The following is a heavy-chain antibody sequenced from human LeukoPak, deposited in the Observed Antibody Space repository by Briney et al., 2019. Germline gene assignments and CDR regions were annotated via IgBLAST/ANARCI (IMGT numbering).Heavy chain of an antibody. V-gene: IGHV3-21*01. Sequence: PGGSLRLSCAASGFTFSSYSMNWVRQAPGKGLEWVSSISSSSSYIYYADSVKGRFTISRDNAKNSLYLQMNSLRAEDTAVYYCARDSSEDIVVVVAATVDYWGQGTLVTVSS. CDR3: ARDSSEDIVVVVAATVDY. J-gene: IGHJ4*02. CDR2: ISSSSSYI. CDR1: GFTFSSYS. D-gene: IGHD2-15*01.